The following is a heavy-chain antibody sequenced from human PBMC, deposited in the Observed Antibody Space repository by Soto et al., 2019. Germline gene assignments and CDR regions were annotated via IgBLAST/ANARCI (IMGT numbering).Heavy chain of an antibody. J-gene: IGHJ6*02. CDR1: GGSFSGYY. CDR3: ARGRDTAWVSGYYYGMDV. CDR2: INHSGST. V-gene: IGHV4-34*01. Sequence: PSETLSLTCAVYGGSFSGYYWSWIRQPPGKGLEWIGEINHSGSTNYNPSLKSRVTISVDTSKNQFSLKLSSVTAADTAVYYCARGRDTAWVSGYYYGMDVWGQGTTVTVSS. D-gene: IGHD5-18*01.